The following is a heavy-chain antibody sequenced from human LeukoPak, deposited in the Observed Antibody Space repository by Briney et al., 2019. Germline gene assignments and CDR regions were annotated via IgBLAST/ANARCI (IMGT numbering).Heavy chain of an antibody. Sequence: GGSLRLSCAASGFTFSSYAMSWVRQAPGKGLEWVSAISGSGGSTYYADSVKGRFTISRDNSKNTLYLQMNSLRAEDTAVYYCARDQKWEPTKLDAFDIWGQGTMVTVSS. D-gene: IGHD1-26*01. CDR2: ISGSGGST. CDR1: GFTFSSYA. J-gene: IGHJ3*02. V-gene: IGHV3-23*01. CDR3: ARDQKWEPTKLDAFDI.